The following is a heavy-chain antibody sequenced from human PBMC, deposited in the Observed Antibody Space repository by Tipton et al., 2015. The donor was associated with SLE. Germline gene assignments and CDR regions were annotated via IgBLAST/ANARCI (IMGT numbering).Heavy chain of an antibody. CDR2: VFYSGCY. D-gene: IGHD1-26*01. CDR3: ARRPWGDYYMDY. V-gene: IGHV4-39*01. J-gene: IGHJ4*02. Sequence: TLSLTCFVSGGSISRNSYNWGWIRHPPGKELEWFGSVFYSGCYYYNPSLKSRVTISVDTSKNQFSLKLSSVTAADTAVYYCARRPWGDYYMDYWGQGTLVTVSS. CDR1: GGSISRNSYN.